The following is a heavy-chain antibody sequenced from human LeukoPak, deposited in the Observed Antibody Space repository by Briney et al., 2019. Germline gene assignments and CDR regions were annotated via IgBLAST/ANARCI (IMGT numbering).Heavy chain of an antibody. J-gene: IGHJ4*02. D-gene: IGHD5-12*01. CDR3: ARARGLIYSDYDLFDY. CDR1: GYTFSDYY. Sequence: ASVKVSCKASGYTFSDYYIHWVRQAPGQGLEWVGWINPKTGSTDYAQRFQGSVTMTRDTSINTAYMELNRLKFDDTAVFYCARARGLIYSDYDLFDYWGQGTLVTVSS. CDR2: INPKTGST. V-gene: IGHV1-2*02.